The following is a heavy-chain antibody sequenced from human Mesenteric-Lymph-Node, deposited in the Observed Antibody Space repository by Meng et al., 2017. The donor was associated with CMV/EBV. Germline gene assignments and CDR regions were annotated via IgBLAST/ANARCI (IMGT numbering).Heavy chain of an antibody. CDR2: IRYDGSNK. D-gene: IGHD3-10*02. V-gene: IGHV3-30*02. Sequence: GESLKISCAASGFTFSSYGMHWVRQAPGKGLEWVAFIRYDGSNKYYVDSVKGRFTISRDNSKNTLYLQMNSLRTEDTAVYYCARDRDITMWGGWLDPWGQGTLVTVSS. CDR1: GFTFSSYG. J-gene: IGHJ5*02. CDR3: ARDRDITMWGGWLDP.